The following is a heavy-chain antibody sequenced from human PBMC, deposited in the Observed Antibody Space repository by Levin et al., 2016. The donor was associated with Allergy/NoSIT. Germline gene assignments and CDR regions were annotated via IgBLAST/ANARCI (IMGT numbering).Heavy chain of an antibody. J-gene: IGHJ6*02. CDR2: ISGSGGST. CDR3: ARNGVRGVDTYYYYGMDV. CDR1: GFTFSSYA. D-gene: IGHD3-10*01. Sequence: GGSLRLSCAASGFTFSSYAMSWVRQAPGKGLEWVSAISGSGGSTYYADSVKGRFTISRDNSKNTLYLQMNSLRAEDTAVYYCARNGVRGVDTYYYYGMDVWGQGTTVTSP. V-gene: IGHV3-23*01.